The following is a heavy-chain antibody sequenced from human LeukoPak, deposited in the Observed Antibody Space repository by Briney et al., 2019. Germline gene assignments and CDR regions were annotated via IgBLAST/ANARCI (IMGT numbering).Heavy chain of an antibody. V-gene: IGHV3-64*01. CDR3: ARMRREWQLVQYYGMDV. J-gene: IGHJ6*02. CDR2: ISSNGGST. CDR1: GFTFSSYA. D-gene: IGHD6-13*01. Sequence: PGGSLRLSCAASGFTFSSYAMHWVRQAPGKGLEYVSAISSNGGSTYYANSVKGRFTISRDNSKNTLYLQMGSLRAEDMAVYYCARMRREWQLVQYYGMDVWGQGTTVTVSS.